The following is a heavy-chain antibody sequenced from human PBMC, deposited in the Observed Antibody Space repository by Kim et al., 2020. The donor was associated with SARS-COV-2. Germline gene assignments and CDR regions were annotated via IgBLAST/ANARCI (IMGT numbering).Heavy chain of an antibody. V-gene: IGHV3-48*02. D-gene: IGHD1-26*01. J-gene: IGHJ4*02. CDR3: ARGPKALYSY. CDR2: TI. Sequence: TIYYADSVKGRFTISRDNAKNSLYLQMNSLRDEDTAVYYCARGPKALYSYWGQGTLVTVSS.